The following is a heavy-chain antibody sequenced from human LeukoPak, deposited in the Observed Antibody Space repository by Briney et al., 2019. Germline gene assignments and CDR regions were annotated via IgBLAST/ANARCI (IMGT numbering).Heavy chain of an antibody. CDR3: ARDRGWRTSGYYLYHFVY. Sequence: GGSLRLSCVASGFTFTDYFMSWVRQAPGKGLEWVASIKHNGGEKYYVDSVKGRFTISRDNAKNSLYLEMSSLRVEDTAVYYCARDRGWRTSGYYLYHFVYWGQGTLVTFAS. CDR2: IKHNGGEK. V-gene: IGHV3-7*01. D-gene: IGHD3-22*01. CDR1: GFTFTDYF. J-gene: IGHJ4*02.